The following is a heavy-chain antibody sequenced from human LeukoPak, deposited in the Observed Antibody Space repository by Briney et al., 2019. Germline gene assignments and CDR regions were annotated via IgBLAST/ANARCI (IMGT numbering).Heavy chain of an antibody. Sequence: GGSLRLSCVDSGFTFTNAWMSWVRQARGKGLEWIGRIKSKTDGETTNYAEPVRGRFTISRDDSKSAVYLQMYCLKIEDTAVYYCTTDLGTYYHGSQRLIPIDYWGQGTLVTVSS. V-gene: IGHV3-15*01. D-gene: IGHD3-10*01. J-gene: IGHJ4*02. CDR1: GFTFTNAW. CDR2: IKSKTDGETT. CDR3: TTDLGTYYHGSQRLIPIDY.